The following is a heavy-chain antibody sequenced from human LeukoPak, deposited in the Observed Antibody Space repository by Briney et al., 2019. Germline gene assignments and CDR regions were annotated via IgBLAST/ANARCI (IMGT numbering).Heavy chain of an antibody. V-gene: IGHV3-30*04. D-gene: IGHD3-10*01. J-gene: IGHJ4*02. CDR1: GFTFSSYA. CDR2: IRYDGSSK. CDR3: AKGWFGEYTIDY. Sequence: GRSLRLSCAASGFTFSSYAMHWVRQAPGKGLEWVAFIRYDGSSKYYADSVKGRFTISRDNSKNTLYLQMNSLRAEDAAVYYCAKGWFGEYTIDYWGQGTLVTVSS.